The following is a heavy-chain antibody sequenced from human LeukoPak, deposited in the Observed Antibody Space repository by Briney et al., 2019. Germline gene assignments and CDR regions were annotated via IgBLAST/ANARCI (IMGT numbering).Heavy chain of an antibody. Sequence: GGSLRLSCAASGFTFDDYAMHWVRQAPGKGLEWVSGISWNSGNTGYADSVKGRFTISRDNAKNSLYLQMNSLRAEDTALYYCAKKIAAAAHWYFDLWGRGTLVTVSS. V-gene: IGHV3-9*01. CDR3: AKKIAAAAHWYFDL. D-gene: IGHD6-13*01. CDR2: ISWNSGNT. CDR1: GFTFDDYA. J-gene: IGHJ2*01.